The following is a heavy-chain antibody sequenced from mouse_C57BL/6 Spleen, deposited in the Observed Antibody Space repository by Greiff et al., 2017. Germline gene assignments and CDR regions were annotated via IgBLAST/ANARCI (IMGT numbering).Heavy chain of an antibody. V-gene: IGHV1-53*01. CDR3: ARGDDGYPYWYFDV. J-gene: IGHJ1*03. CDR2: ITPSNGGT. D-gene: IGHD2-3*01. Sequence: QVQLKQPGTELVKPGASVKLSCKASGYTFTSYWMHWVKQRPGQGLEWIGNITPSNGGTNYNEKFKSKATLTVDKSSSTAYMQLSSLTSEDSAVYYCARGDDGYPYWYFDVWGTGTTVTVSS. CDR1: GYTFTSYW.